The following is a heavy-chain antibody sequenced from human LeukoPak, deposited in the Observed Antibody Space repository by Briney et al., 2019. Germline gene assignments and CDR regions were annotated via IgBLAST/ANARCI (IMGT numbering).Heavy chain of an antibody. CDR2: ISWNSGSI. CDR3: AKDAYYDILTGVHWFDP. Sequence: PGGSLRLSCAASGFTFDDYAMHWVRHAPGKGLEWVSGISWNSGSIVYADSVKGRFTISRDNAKNSLYLQMNSLRAEDTALYYCAKDAYYDILTGVHWFDPWGQGTLVTVSS. D-gene: IGHD3-9*01. J-gene: IGHJ5*02. CDR1: GFTFDDYA. V-gene: IGHV3-9*01.